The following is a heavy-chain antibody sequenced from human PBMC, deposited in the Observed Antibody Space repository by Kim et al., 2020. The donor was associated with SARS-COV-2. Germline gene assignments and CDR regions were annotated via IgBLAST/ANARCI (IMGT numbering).Heavy chain of an antibody. CDR3: ARDRVEYYDSSGYGPPIY. Sequence: GGSLRLSCAASGFTVSSNYMSWVRQAPGKGLEWVSVIYSGGSTYYADSVKGRFTISRDNSKNTLYLQMNSLRAEDTAVYYCARDRVEYYDSSGYGPPIYWGQGTLVTVSS. CDR1: GFTVSSNY. J-gene: IGHJ4*02. D-gene: IGHD3-22*01. V-gene: IGHV3-66*01. CDR2: IYSGGST.